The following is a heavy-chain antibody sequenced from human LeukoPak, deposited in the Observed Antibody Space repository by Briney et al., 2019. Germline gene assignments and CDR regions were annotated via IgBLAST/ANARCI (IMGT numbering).Heavy chain of an antibody. CDR2: IYSGGST. CDR3: AREMYCSGGSCYGDAFDI. V-gene: IGHV3-66*01. CDR1: GFTVSNKY. J-gene: IGHJ3*02. D-gene: IGHD2-15*01. Sequence: PGGSPRLSCAASGFTVSNKYMSWARQAPGRGLEWVSVIYSGGSTYYADSVKGRFSISRDKSKNTLYLQMNSLRAEDTALYYCAREMYCSGGSCYGDAFDIWGQGTMVTVSS.